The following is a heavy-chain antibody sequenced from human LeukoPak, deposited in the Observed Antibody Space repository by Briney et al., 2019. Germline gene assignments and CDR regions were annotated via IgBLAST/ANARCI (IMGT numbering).Heavy chain of an antibody. CDR3: ARRAYPYHYYMDV. J-gene: IGHJ6*03. CDR2: LSWNGGET. D-gene: IGHD3-16*01. V-gene: IGHV3-20*04. Sequence: GGSLRLSCAASGFTFHNHGMSWVRQAPGKGLDWVSSLSWNGGETRYADFVKGRFTIFRDNAKNSLYLQMDSLGAEDTALYYCARRAYPYHYYMDVWGKGATVTVSS. CDR1: GFTFHNHG.